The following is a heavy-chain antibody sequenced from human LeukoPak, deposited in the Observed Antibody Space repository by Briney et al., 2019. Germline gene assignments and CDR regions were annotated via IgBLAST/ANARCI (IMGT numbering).Heavy chain of an antibody. Sequence: SQTLSLTCTVSVGSISSGYYYWSWIRQPPGKGLKWIGYIYYSGSTYYNPSLKSRVTISVDTSKNQFSLKLSSVTAADTAVYYCARDLLNEGNHLDYWGQGTLVTVSS. CDR1: VGSISSGYYY. D-gene: IGHD4-23*01. J-gene: IGHJ4*02. CDR3: ARDLLNEGNHLDY. CDR2: IYYSGST. V-gene: IGHV4-30-4*01.